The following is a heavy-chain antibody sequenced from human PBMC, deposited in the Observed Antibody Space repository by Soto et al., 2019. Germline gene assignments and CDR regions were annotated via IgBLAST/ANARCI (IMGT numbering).Heavy chain of an antibody. CDR2: ISAYNGNT. Sequence: QVQLVQSGAEVKKPGASVKVSCKASGYTFTSYGISWVRQAPGQGLEWMGWISAYNGNTNYAQKLQGRGTMTTDPSTSTAYMELRSLRSDDTAVYYCAGELAIEDIVVVPAAPSFVDDYYGMDVWGQGTTVTVSS. J-gene: IGHJ6*02. V-gene: IGHV1-18*01. D-gene: IGHD2-2*01. CDR1: GYTFTSYG. CDR3: AGELAIEDIVVVPAAPSFVDDYYGMDV.